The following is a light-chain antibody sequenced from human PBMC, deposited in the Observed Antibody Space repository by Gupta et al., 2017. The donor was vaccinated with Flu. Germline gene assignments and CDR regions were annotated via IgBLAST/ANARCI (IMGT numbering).Light chain of an antibody. J-gene: IGLJ2*01. CDR3: QAWDSSTAR. Sequence: QNPGQSLVLVIYQDLKRPAGIPERFSGSNSGNTATLTIRGTQAMDEDDYYCQAWDSSTARFGGGTKLTVL. V-gene: IGLV3-1*01. CDR2: QDL.